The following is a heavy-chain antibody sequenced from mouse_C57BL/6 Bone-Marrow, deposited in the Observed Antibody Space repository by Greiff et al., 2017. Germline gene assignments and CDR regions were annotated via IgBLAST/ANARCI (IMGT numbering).Heavy chain of an antibody. V-gene: IGHV1-52*01. Sequence: QVQLQQPGAELVRPGSSVKLSCKASGYTFTSYWMHWVKQRPIQGLEWIGNIDPSDSETHYNQKFKDKATLTVDKSSSTAYMQLSSLTSEDSAVYYCAREGIYYGYDAYFDVWGTGTTVTVSS. CDR2: IDPSDSET. D-gene: IGHD2-2*01. CDR3: AREGIYYGYDAYFDV. J-gene: IGHJ1*03. CDR1: GYTFTSYW.